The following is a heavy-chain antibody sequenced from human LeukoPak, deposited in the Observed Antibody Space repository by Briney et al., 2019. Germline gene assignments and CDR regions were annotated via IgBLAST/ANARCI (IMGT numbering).Heavy chain of an antibody. J-gene: IGHJ5*02. V-gene: IGHV3-74*01. CDR3: SRSDWFDP. CDR1: GFTLSGYW. CDR2: INSDGSST. D-gene: IGHD6-6*01. Sequence: PGGSLRLSCAASGFTLSGYWMHWVRQAQGKGLVWVSRINSDGSSTYYADSVKGRFTISRDNAKNTLFLQMNSLRAEDTAVYYCSRSDWFDPWGQGTLVTVSS.